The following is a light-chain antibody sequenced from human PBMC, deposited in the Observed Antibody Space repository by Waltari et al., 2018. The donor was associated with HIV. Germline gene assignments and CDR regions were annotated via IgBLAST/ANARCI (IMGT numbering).Light chain of an antibody. CDR1: HSLLYASNNKNF. V-gene: IGKV4-1*01. J-gene: IGKJ1*01. Sequence: DIVMTQSPDSLTVSLGERATINCKSSHSLLYASNNKNFLAWYQQKPGHPPKLLINCASTRESGVQDRFSGNGAETGFTLTISSLQAEDVAIYYCHQYYSIPRPFGQGTKLEI. CDR3: HQYYSIPRP. CDR2: CAS.